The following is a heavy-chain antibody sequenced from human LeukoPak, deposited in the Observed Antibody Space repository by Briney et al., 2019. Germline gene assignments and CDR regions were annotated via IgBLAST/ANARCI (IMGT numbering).Heavy chain of an antibody. CDR3: ARDHMVRSLAGTLDY. Sequence: ASVKVSCKVSAYTFVRFGISWVRQAPGQGLEWMGWISANNGNTNYAQKFQGRVTMTTDTSTSTAYMELRGLRSDDTAVYYCARDHMVRSLAGTLDYWGQGTLVTLSS. J-gene: IGHJ4*02. V-gene: IGHV1-18*01. CDR2: ISANNGNT. CDR1: AYTFVRFG. D-gene: IGHD2-15*01.